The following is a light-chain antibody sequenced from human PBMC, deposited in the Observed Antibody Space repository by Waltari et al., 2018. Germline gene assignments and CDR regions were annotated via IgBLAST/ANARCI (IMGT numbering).Light chain of an antibody. CDR2: EVT. CDR1: SSDIGNYDL. CDR3: CSHAGSRSIWV. J-gene: IGLJ3*02. V-gene: IGLV2-23*02. Sequence: QSALTQPASVSGSPGQSITISCSGTSSDIGNYDLVSLFQPPPGKAPKLLIYEVTKRPSGVSSRFSGSKTGNTASLTISGLQAEDEAHYYCCSHAGSRSIWVIGGGTKLTVL.